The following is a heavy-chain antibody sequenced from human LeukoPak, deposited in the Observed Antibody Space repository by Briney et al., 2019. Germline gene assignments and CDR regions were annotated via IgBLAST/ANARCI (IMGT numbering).Heavy chain of an antibody. V-gene: IGHV3-9*01. CDR1: GFTFHDYA. Sequence: PGGSLPLSCAASGFTFHDYAMHWLRQAPGKGLEGVSGISWNSCSIGYADSVKGRFTISRDNAKNSLYLQMNSLRAEDTALYYCAKDSEAALHLGEYFDYWGQGTLVTVSS. CDR3: AKDSEAALHLGEYFDY. D-gene: IGHD6-13*01. CDR2: ISWNSCSI. J-gene: IGHJ4*02.